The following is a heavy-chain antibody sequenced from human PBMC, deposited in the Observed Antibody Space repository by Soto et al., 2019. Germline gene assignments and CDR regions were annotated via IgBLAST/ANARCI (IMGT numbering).Heavy chain of an antibody. CDR1: GYTFHSYG. CDR3: ATAYCGGDCYFGVRNYYYYGMDV. CDR2: ISAYNGNT. V-gene: IGHV1-18*01. Sequence: ASVKVSCQASGYTFHSYGISCVRQAPGQVLEWMGWISAYNGNTNYAQKLQGRVTMTTDTSTSTAYMELRSLRSDDTAVYFCATAYCGGDCYFGVRNYYYYGMDVWGQGTTVTVSS. D-gene: IGHD2-21*02. J-gene: IGHJ6*02.